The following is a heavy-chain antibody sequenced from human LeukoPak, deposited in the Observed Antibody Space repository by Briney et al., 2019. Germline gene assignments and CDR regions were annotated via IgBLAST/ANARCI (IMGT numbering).Heavy chain of an antibody. D-gene: IGHD3-10*02. CDR3: AGDVVRGADDGYFQH. CDR1: GFIFSSYA. J-gene: IGHJ1*01. V-gene: IGHV3-30-3*01. Sequence: GESLKISCAASGFIFSSYAMHWVRQAPGKGLEWVAVISYDGSNKKYADSVKGRFTVSRDNSKNTLYVQMNSLRAEDTALYYCAGDVVRGADDGYFQHWGQGTLVTVSS. CDR2: ISYDGSNK.